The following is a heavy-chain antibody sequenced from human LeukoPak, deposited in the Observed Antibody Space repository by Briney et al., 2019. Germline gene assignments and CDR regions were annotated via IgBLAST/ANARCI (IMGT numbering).Heavy chain of an antibody. CDR1: GFTFDDYA. J-gene: IGHJ4*02. Sequence: GRSLRLSCAASGFTFDDYAMHWVRHAPGKGLEWVSGISWNSGSIGYAVSVKGRFTISRDNAKNSLYLQRNNLRAEGTALYYCATKVAGTGWGQGTLVTVSS. D-gene: IGHD6-19*01. V-gene: IGHV3-9*01. CDR3: ATKVAGTG. CDR2: ISWNSGSI.